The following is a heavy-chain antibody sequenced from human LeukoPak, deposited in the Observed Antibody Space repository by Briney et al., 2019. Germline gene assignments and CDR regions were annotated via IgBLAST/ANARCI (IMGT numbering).Heavy chain of an antibody. V-gene: IGHV3-9*01. CDR2: ISWNSGSI. J-gene: IGHJ4*02. D-gene: IGHD6-19*01. CDR1: GFTFDDYA. Sequence: GGSLRLSCAASGFTFDDYAMHWVRQAPGKGLEWVSSISWNSGSIDYADSVKGRFTISRDNAKNSLYLQMNSLRTEDTALYYCAKDIGVSGSRYFDFWGQGTLVTVSS. CDR3: AKDIGVSGSRYFDF.